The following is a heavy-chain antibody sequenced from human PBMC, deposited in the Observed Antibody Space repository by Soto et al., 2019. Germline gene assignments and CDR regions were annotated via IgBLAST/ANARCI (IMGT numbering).Heavy chain of an antibody. J-gene: IGHJ4*02. Sequence: GESLKISCKASGYSVTSYWTGWVRQMPGKGLEWMGIIYPGDSDTIYGPSFQGQVTISADKSISTAYLQWNSLKASDTAMYYCARPPYSASYYYFDQWGQGTPVTVSS. CDR1: GYSVTSYW. CDR3: ARPPYSASYYYFDQ. D-gene: IGHD1-26*01. V-gene: IGHV5-51*01. CDR2: IYPGDSDT.